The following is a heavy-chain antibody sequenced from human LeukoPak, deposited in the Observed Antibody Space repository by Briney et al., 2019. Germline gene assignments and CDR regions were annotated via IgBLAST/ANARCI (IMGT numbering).Heavy chain of an antibody. CDR2: IYYSGST. J-gene: IGHJ4*02. CDR3: ARNSSSGGGHFDY. D-gene: IGHD6-6*01. CDR1: GGSISSSSYY. Sequence: KTSETLSLTCTVSGGSISSSSYYWGWIRQPPGKGLEWIGSIYYSGSTYYNPSLKSRVTTSVDTSKNQFSLKLSSVTAADTAVYYCARNSSSGGGHFDYWGQGTLVTVSS. V-gene: IGHV4-39*01.